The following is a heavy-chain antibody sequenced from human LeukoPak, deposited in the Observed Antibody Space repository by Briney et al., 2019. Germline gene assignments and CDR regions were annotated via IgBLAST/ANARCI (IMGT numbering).Heavy chain of an antibody. J-gene: IGHJ4*02. Sequence: GGSLRLSCAASGFTFSSYAMSWVRQAPGKGLEWVSAITGSGGSTYYTDSVKGRFTISRDNSKNTLYLQMNSLRAEDTAIYYCAKLEMASHSGYWGQGTLVTVSS. D-gene: IGHD5-24*01. CDR2: ITGSGGST. CDR3: AKLEMASHSGY. V-gene: IGHV3-23*01. CDR1: GFTFSSYA.